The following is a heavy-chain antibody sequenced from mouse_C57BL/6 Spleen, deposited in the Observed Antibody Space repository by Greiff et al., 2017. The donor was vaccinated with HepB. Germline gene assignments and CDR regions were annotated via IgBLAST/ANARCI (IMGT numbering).Heavy chain of an antibody. D-gene: IGHD1-1*01. CDR1: GYTFTSYW. V-gene: IGHV1-61*01. J-gene: IGHJ1*03. Sequence: QVQLQQPGAELVRPGSSVKLSCKASGYTFTSYWMDWVKQRPGQGLEWIGNIYPSDSETHYNQKFKDKATLTVDKSSSTAYMQLSSLTSEDSAVYYCARPARYGSSYYWYFDVWGTGTTVTVSS. CDR3: ARPARYGSSYYWYFDV. CDR2: IYPSDSET.